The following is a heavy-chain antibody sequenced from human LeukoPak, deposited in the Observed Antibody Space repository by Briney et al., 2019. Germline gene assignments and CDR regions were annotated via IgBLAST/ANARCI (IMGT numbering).Heavy chain of an antibody. Sequence: GGSLRLSCAASGFTFSSYAMSWVRQAPGKGLEWVSAISGSGGSTYYADSVKGRFTISRDNSKNTLYLQMNSLRAEDTAVYYCASRATVTTDRFWFDPWGLGTLVTVSS. V-gene: IGHV3-23*01. CDR1: GFTFSSYA. J-gene: IGHJ5*02. D-gene: IGHD4-11*01. CDR2: ISGSGGST. CDR3: ASRATVTTDRFWFDP.